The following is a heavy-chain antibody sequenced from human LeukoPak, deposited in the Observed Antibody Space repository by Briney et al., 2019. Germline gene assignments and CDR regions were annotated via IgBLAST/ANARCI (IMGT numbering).Heavy chain of an antibody. CDR2: ISSISSTI. V-gene: IGHV3-48*01. Sequence: PGGSLRLSCAASGFTFSSYSMNWVRQAPGKGLEWVSYISSISSTIYYADSVKGRFTISRDNAKNSLYLQMNSLRAEDTAVYYCAREPMITMVRGAIEHDAFDIWGQGTMVTVSS. D-gene: IGHD3-10*01. J-gene: IGHJ3*02. CDR3: AREPMITMVRGAIEHDAFDI. CDR1: GFTFSSYS.